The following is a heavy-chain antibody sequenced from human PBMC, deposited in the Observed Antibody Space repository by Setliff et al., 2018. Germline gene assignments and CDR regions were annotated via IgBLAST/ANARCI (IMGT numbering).Heavy chain of an antibody. CDR2: IYTSWST. J-gene: IGHJ5*02. CDR1: DDSISSRHYY. Sequence: SETLSLTCTVSDDSISSRHYYWSWIRQPAGKGLEWLGQIYTSWSTNYNPSLKGRATLSIDASKRQFTLNLSSVTAADTAVYFCARGYSGSYGRFDPWGQGTLVTVSS. CDR3: ARGYSGSYGRFDP. V-gene: IGHV4-61*09. D-gene: IGHD1-26*01.